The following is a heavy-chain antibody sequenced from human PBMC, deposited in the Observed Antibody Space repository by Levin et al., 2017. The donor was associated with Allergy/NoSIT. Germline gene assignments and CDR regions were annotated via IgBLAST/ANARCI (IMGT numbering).Heavy chain of an antibody. CDR1: GFTFSSYA. CDR3: VKDPTGRYSYGTYYFDY. CDR2: ISSNEGST. D-gene: IGHD5-18*01. Sequence: GGSLRLSCSASGFTFSSYAMHWVRQAPGKGLEYVSAISSNEGSTYYADSVKGRFTISRDNSKNTLYLQMSSLRAEDTAVYYCVKDPTGRYSYGTYYFDYWGQGTLVTVSS. J-gene: IGHJ4*02. V-gene: IGHV3-64D*06.